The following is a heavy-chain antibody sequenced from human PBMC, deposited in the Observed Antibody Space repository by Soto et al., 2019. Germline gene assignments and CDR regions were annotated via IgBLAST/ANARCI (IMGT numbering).Heavy chain of an antibody. V-gene: IGHV4-31*03. Sequence: QVQLQESGPGLVKPSQTLSLTCTVSGGSISSGDYYWSWFRQHPGKGLEWIGSIYSSGSTYYNPYLRSRVTISVDTSKNQFALKLSSVTAADTAVYYCARWWSGSRQGFDPWGQGTLVTVSS. J-gene: IGHJ5*02. CDR3: ARWWSGSRQGFDP. D-gene: IGHD3-3*01. CDR2: IYSSGST. CDR1: GGSISSGDYY.